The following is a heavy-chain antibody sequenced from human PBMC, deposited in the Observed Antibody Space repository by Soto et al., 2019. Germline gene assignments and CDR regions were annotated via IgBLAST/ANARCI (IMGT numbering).Heavy chain of an antibody. D-gene: IGHD2-15*01. Sequence: SLRPSCAASGFTFSSYAMHWVRQAPGKGLEWVAVISYDGSNKYYADSVKGRFTISRDNSKNTLYLQMNSLRAEDTAVYYCARGYCSGGSCYGFHYALGYWGQGTLVTVSS. V-gene: IGHV3-30-3*01. CDR3: ARGYCSGGSCYGFHYALGY. CDR1: GFTFSSYA. CDR2: ISYDGSNK. J-gene: IGHJ4*02.